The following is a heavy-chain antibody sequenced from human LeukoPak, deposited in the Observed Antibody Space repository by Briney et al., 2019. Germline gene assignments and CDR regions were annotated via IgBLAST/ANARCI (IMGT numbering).Heavy chain of an antibody. CDR3: ARVTSGWYPMSPDY. CDR2: ISYDGSNK. J-gene: IGHJ4*02. D-gene: IGHD6-19*01. V-gene: IGHV3-30*04. CDR1: GFTFSSYA. Sequence: GGSLRLSCAASGFTFSSYAMHWVRQAPGKGLEWVAVISYDGSNKYYAGSVKGRFTISRDNSKNTLYLQMNSLRAEDTAVYYCARVTSGWYPMSPDYWGQGTLVTVSS.